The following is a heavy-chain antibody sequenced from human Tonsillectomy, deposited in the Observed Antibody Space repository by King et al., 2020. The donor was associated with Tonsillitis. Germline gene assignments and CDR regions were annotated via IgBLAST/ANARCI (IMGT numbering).Heavy chain of an antibody. CDR2: ISGYNGDT. V-gene: IGHV1-18*01. CDR3: ARVGATTRALIY. D-gene: IGHD1-26*01. J-gene: IGHJ4*02. Sequence: LVRQAPGQGLEWMGWISGYNGDTNYAQKLQGRVTMTTETSTSTAYMELRSLRYDDTAVYYCARVGATTRALIYWGQGPLVIVSS.